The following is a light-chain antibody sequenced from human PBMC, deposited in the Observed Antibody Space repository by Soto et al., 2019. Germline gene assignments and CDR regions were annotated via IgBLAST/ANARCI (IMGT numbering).Light chain of an antibody. CDR3: SSYAGTHKV. J-gene: IGLJ1*01. CDR2: EVS. Sequence: QSVMTQPPAVSGAPGQRVTISCTGSSSNIGAGYDVHWYQQHPGKAPKLMIYEVSKRPSGVPDRFSGSKSGNTASLTVSGLQAEDEADYYCSSYAGTHKVFGPGTKVTVL. V-gene: IGLV1-40*01. CDR1: SSNIGAGYD.